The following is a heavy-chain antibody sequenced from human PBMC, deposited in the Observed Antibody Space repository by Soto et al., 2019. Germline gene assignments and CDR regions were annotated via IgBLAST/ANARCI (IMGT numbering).Heavy chain of an antibody. J-gene: IGHJ6*03. D-gene: IGHD5-18*01. CDR3: VKIYSYEPPHNFCYFMDV. V-gene: IGHV3-30*18. CDR1: GFTFSGYG. CDR2: ISYDGSNK. Sequence: QVQLVESGGGVVQPGRSLRLSCAASGFTFSGYGMHWVRQAPGKGLEWVAVISYDGSNKYYADSVKGRFTISRDNSKSTLFLQMFSLTAEDTAVYYCVKIYSYEPPHNFCYFMDVWGKGTTVTVSS.